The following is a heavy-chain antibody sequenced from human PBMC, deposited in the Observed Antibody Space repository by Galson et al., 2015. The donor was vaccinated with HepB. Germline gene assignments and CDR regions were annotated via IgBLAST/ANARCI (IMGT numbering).Heavy chain of an antibody. V-gene: IGHV5-51*01. CDR1: GYIFSNYW. Sequence: QSGAEVKKPGESLKISCKGSGYIFSNYWIVWVRQMPGKGLEFMGIIYPGDSDTKYSPSFQGQVTISADKSTSTAYLQWSSLKASDTAMYYCAKMSVGCFDYWGQGTRVTVAS. D-gene: IGHD1-26*01. CDR2: IYPGDSDT. J-gene: IGHJ4*02. CDR3: AKMSVGCFDY.